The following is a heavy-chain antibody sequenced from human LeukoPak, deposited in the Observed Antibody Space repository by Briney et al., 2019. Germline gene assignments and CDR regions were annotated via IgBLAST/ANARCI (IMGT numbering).Heavy chain of an antibody. D-gene: IGHD3/OR15-3a*01. CDR1: GASISSHY. J-gene: IGHJ6*03. Sequence: SESLSLTCAVSGASISSHYWSWIRQPPGKGLEWIGYTSGSISDNPSLKSRVAVSVDPSQNQVSLSLTSVTAADTAVYYCARVLAIFGLDTTDFYMDVWGKGTTVTVSS. CDR3: ARVLAIFGLDTTDFYMDV. V-gene: IGHV4-59*11. CDR2: TSGSI.